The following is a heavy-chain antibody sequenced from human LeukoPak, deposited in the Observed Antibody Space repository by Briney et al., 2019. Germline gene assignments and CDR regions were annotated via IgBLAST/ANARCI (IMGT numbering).Heavy chain of an antibody. Sequence: GGSLRLSCAASGFTLSTCGMHWVRQAPGKGLEWVAMISHDGNSKQYADFAKGRFTISRDNSKNTLYLEMNSLRTEDTAIYYCTRVGYIDEGIDYWGQGTLVTVSS. J-gene: IGHJ4*02. V-gene: IGHV3-30*03. D-gene: IGHD5-24*01. CDR1: GFTLSTCG. CDR3: TRVGYIDEGIDY. CDR2: ISHDGNSK.